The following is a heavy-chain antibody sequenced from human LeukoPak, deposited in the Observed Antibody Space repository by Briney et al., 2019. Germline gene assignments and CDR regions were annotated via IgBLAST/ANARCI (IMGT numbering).Heavy chain of an antibody. CDR2: INQDGSEK. CDR1: GFTFSSYW. J-gene: IGHJ6*03. CDR3: ARNYYGSMDV. Sequence: GGSLTLSCAASGFTFSSYWMSWVRQAPGKGLEWAATINQDGSEKYYVDSVKGRFTITRDNAKNSLFLQMNSLRAEDTTVYYCARNYYGSMDVWGKGTTVTISS. D-gene: IGHD3-10*01. V-gene: IGHV3-7*01.